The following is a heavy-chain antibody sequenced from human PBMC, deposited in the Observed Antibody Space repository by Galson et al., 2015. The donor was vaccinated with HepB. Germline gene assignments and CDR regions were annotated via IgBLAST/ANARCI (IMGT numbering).Heavy chain of an antibody. CDR3: ARFDGSYGPYYYYGMDV. Sequence: SGAEVKKPGESLKISCKGSGYSFTSYWIGCVRQMPGKGLEGMGMISPGDSGTRYSPSFPGQVTISADKSISTAYLQWSSLKASDAAMYYCARFDGSYGPYYYYGMDVWGQGTTVTVS. D-gene: IGHD1-26*01. V-gene: IGHV5-51*03. CDR1: GYSFTSYW. J-gene: IGHJ6*02. CDR2: ISPGDSGT.